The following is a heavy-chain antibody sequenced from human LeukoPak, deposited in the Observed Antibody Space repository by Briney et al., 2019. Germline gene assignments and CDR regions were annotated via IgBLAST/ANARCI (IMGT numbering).Heavy chain of an antibody. CDR2: INWNGGST. J-gene: IGHJ4*02. D-gene: IGHD5-18*01. Sequence: GGSLRLSCAASGFTFDDYGMSWVRQAPGKGLEWVSGINWNGGSTGYADSVKGRFTISRDNAKNSLYLQMNSLRADDTALYYCAKGPLATIHETHYFGNWGQGTLVTVSS. V-gene: IGHV3-20*04. CDR1: GFTFDDYG. CDR3: AKGPLATIHETHYFGN.